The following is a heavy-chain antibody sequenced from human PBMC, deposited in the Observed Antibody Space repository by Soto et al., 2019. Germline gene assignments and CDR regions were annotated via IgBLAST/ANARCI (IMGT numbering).Heavy chain of an antibody. CDR3: ARSGSYLPLDY. Sequence: GGSLRLSCAASGFTFSSYSMNWVRQAPGKGLEWVSSISSSSSYIYYADSVKGRFTISGDNAKNSLYLQMNGLKTEDTAVYYCARSGSYLPLDYWGQGTLVTVSS. CDR1: GFTFSSYS. D-gene: IGHD1-26*01. CDR2: ISSSSSYI. V-gene: IGHV3-21*04. J-gene: IGHJ4*02.